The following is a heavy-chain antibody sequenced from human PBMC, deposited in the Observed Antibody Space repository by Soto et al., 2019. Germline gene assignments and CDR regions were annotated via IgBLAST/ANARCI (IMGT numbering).Heavy chain of an antibody. J-gene: IGHJ6*02. CDR1: GGTFSSYA. Sequence: QVQLVQSGAEVKKPGSSVKVSCKASGGTFSSYAISWVRQAPGQGLEWMGGIIPIFGTANYAQKFQGRVTITADESTSTAYMELSSLRSEDTAVYYCAIHYGDYVPSSYYYGMDVWGQGTTVTVSS. D-gene: IGHD4-17*01. CDR3: AIHYGDYVPSSYYYGMDV. V-gene: IGHV1-69*12. CDR2: IIPIFGTA.